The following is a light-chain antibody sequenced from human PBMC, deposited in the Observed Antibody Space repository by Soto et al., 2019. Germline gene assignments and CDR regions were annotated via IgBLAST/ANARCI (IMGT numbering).Light chain of an antibody. V-gene: IGKV1-27*01. CDR2: AAS. CDR3: PKYNSAPRT. CDR1: QGISNY. Sequence: DIQMTQSPSSLSASVGDRVTITCRASQGISNYLAWYQQKPGKVPKLLIYAASTLQSGVPSRFSGSGSGTAFTLTISSLQPEDVSTYSCPKYNSAPRTFGQGTKVEI. J-gene: IGKJ1*01.